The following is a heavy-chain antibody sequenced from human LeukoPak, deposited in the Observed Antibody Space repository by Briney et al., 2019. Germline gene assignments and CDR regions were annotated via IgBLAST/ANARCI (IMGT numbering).Heavy chain of an antibody. CDR2: IYYTGST. CDR1: GDSFSVTIYY. V-gene: IGHV4-39*01. D-gene: IGHD3-3*01. CDR3: ARLSKGRLFAYFFDF. J-gene: IGHJ4*02. Sequence: SETLSLTCTVSGDSFSVTIYYWGWIRQPPGQGLQWIGNIYYTGSTYYNPSLRSRVTMSVDTSNNQFSLKMSSLSAADTAVYLSARLSKGRLFAYFFDFWGQGTLLTVSS.